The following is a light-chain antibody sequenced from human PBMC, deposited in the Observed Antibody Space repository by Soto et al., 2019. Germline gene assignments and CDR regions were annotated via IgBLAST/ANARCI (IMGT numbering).Light chain of an antibody. CDR1: QSIGTW. J-gene: IGKJ5*01. CDR2: DAS. Sequence: DIQMTQSPSTLSASVGDRVTITCRASQSIGTWLAWYQHRPGKAPSLLIYDASTLRSGVPSRFSGSGSGTEFTLTISSLQADDFATYYCQQSDTYPLTFGQGTRREIK. V-gene: IGKV1-5*01. CDR3: QQSDTYPLT.